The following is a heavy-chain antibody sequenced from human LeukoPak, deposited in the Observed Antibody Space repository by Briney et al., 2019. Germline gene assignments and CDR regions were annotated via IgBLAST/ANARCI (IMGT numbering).Heavy chain of an antibody. D-gene: IGHD6-6*01. CDR2: IRYDGSNK. J-gene: IGHJ4*02. V-gene: IGHV3-30*02. Sequence: PGGSLRLSCAASGFIFGSYGMHWVRQAPGKGLEWVAFIRYDGSNKYYADSVKGRFTISRDNSKNTLYLQMNSLRAEDTAVYYCAKGRLEYFDYWGQGTLVTVSS. CDR1: GFIFGSYG. CDR3: AKGRLEYFDY.